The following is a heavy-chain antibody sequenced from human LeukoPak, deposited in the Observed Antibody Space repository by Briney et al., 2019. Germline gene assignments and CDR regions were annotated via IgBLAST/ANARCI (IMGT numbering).Heavy chain of an antibody. CDR2: ISGSGSNT. CDR3: AKDSSSSNYYYGLDV. J-gene: IGHJ6*02. CDR1: GFTFSNYV. V-gene: IGHV3-23*01. Sequence: GGSLRLSCAASGFTFSNYVMSWVRQAPGKGLEWVSSISGSGSNTNYADSVKGRFTISRDNSKNTLYLQMNSLRAEDTALYFCAKDSSSSNYYYGLDVWGQGTMVTVSS. D-gene: IGHD6-6*01.